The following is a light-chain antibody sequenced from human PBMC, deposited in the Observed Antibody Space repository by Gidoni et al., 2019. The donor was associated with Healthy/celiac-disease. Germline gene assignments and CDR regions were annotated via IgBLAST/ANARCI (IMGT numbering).Light chain of an antibody. CDR2: WAS. V-gene: IGKV4-1*01. CDR3: QQYYSTPWT. Sequence: DIVMTQSPDSLAVSLGERATINCKSSQSVLSSSNNKNYLAWYQQKPGQPPKLLIYWASTRESGVPDRFGGSGSGTDFTLTISSLQAEDVAVYYCQQYYSTPWTFGQGTKVEIK. CDR1: QSVLSSSNNKNY. J-gene: IGKJ1*01.